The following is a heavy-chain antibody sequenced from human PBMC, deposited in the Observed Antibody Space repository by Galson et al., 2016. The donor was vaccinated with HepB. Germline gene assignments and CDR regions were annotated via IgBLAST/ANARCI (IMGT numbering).Heavy chain of an antibody. CDR2: IYPGDSAI. CDR1: GYSFTNYW. D-gene: IGHD2-2*01. V-gene: IGHV5-51*01. J-gene: IGHJ6*04. CDR3: ARGLGYCSSPNCPNFHYYAMDV. Sequence: QSGAEVKKPGESLKISCKGSGYSFTNYWIGWVRQTPGKGLQWMGSIYPGDSAIKYSPSFQGHVTIPVDKSISTAFLQWTSLKASDTAIFYCARGLGYCSSPNCPNFHYYAMDVWGKGTTVTVSS.